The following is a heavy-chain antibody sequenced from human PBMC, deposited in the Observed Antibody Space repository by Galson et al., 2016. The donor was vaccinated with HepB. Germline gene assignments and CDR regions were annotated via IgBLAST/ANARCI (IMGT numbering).Heavy chain of an antibody. CDR2: IYLADSDT. J-gene: IGHJ5*02. Sequence: QSGAEVKKPGESLRLSCKASGYSFTSYWIHWVRQMPGKGLEWMGIIYLADSDTRFSPSFQGQVSISADKSISTAYLHWSTLKTSDTAIYYCARGHYSRWLSGYDLWGQGTRVTVSS. CDR1: GYSFTSYW. V-gene: IGHV5-51*01. D-gene: IGHD6-13*01. CDR3: ARGHYSRWLSGYDL.